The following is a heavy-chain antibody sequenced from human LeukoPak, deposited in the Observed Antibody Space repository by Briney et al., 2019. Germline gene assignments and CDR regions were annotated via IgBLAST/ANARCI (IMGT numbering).Heavy chain of an antibody. V-gene: IGHV3-7*01. J-gene: IGHJ4*02. D-gene: IGHD3-22*01. CDR1: GFTFSSYS. CDR3: ARVDYYDSSGYYDY. Sequence: PGGSLRLSCVASGFTFSSYSMNWVRQAPGKGLEWVANIKQDGSEKYYVDSVKGRFTISRDTAKNSLYLQMNSLRAEDTAVYYCARVDYYDSSGYYDYWGQGTLVTVSS. CDR2: IKQDGSEK.